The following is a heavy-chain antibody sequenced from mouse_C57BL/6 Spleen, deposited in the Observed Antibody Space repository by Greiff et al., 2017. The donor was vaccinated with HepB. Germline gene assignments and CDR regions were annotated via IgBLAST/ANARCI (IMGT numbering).Heavy chain of an antibody. CDR1: GYTFTDYE. CDR3: TGYYDYFDY. Sequence: QVQLKESGAELVRPGASVTLSCKASGYTFTDYEMHWVKQTPVHGLEWIGAIDPETGGTAYNQKFKGKAILTADKSSSTAYMELRSLTSEDSAVYYCTGYYDYFDYWGQGTTLTVSS. D-gene: IGHD1-1*01. V-gene: IGHV1-15*01. CDR2: IDPETGGT. J-gene: IGHJ2*01.